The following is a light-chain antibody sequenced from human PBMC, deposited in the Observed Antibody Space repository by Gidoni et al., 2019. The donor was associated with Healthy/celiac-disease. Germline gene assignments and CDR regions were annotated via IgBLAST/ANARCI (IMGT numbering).Light chain of an antibody. Sequence: EIVLTQSPATLSLSPGERATLSCRASQSVSSYLAWYQQKPGQAPRLLIYDAYNRATGIPARFSGRGSGTDFTLTISSLEPEDFAVYYCQQRSNWPPYTFGQGTKLEIK. CDR3: QQRSNWPPYT. J-gene: IGKJ2*01. CDR2: DAY. V-gene: IGKV3-11*01. CDR1: QSVSSY.